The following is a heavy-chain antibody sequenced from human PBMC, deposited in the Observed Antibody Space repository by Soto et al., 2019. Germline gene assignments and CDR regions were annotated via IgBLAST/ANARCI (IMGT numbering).Heavy chain of an antibody. V-gene: IGHV3-21*01. D-gene: IGHD2-2*03. Sequence: EVQLVESGGGLVKSGGSLRLSCAASGFTFSSYSMNWVRQAPGKGLEWVSSISSSSSYIYYADSVKGRFTISRDNAKNSLYLQMNSLRAEDTAVYYCARLGGYCISTSCRNWFDPWGQGTLVTVSS. CDR1: GFTFSSYS. J-gene: IGHJ5*02. CDR3: ARLGGYCISTSCRNWFDP. CDR2: ISSSSSYI.